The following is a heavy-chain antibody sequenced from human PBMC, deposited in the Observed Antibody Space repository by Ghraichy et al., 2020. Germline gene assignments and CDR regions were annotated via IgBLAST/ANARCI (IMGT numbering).Heavy chain of an antibody. V-gene: IGHV3-7*01. J-gene: IGHJ4*02. Sequence: GGSLRLSCAASGFTFSAYWMGWVRQAPGRGLEWVAIINQDGSSKYFVDSVKGRFTISRDNTKNSLYLQMNSLRAEDTALYYCAIATRSDSPTCYWGQGTLVTVSS. D-gene: IGHD1-26*01. CDR1: GFTFSAYW. CDR3: AIATRSDSPTCY. CDR2: INQDGSSK.